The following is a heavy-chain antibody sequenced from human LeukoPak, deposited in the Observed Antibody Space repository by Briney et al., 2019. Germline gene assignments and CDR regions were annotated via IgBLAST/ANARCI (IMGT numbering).Heavy chain of an antibody. Sequence: PGGSLRLSCAAPGFTVSSNYMSWVRQAPGKGLEWVANIKQDGSEKYYVDSVKGRFTISRDNAKNSLYLQMNSLRAEDTAVYYCARDLALQGAFDIWGQGTMVTVSS. CDR3: ARDLALQGAFDI. D-gene: IGHD4-11*01. J-gene: IGHJ3*02. CDR2: IKQDGSEK. V-gene: IGHV3-7*01. CDR1: GFTVSSNY.